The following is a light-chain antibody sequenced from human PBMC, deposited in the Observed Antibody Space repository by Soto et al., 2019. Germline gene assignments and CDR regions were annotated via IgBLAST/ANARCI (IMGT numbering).Light chain of an antibody. CDR1: SSDVGSYNL. V-gene: IGLV2-23*01. J-gene: IGLJ3*02. Sequence: QSALTQPASESGSPGQSITISCTGTSSDVGSYNLVSWYQQHPGKAPKLIIYEGSKRPSGVSNRFSGSKSGNTASLTISGLQAEDEADYYCCSYAGSWVFGGGTKLTVL. CDR2: EGS. CDR3: CSYAGSWV.